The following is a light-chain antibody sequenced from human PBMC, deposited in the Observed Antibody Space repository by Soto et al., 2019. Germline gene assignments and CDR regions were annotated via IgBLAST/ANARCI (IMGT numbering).Light chain of an antibody. J-gene: IGKJ1*01. CDR3: QQNDNSPWM. CDR2: GAS. V-gene: IGKV3-20*01. CDR1: QSVSNTY. Sequence: EVVLTQSPGTLSLSPGERATLSCRASQSVSNTYVAWYQHIPGQTPRLLIYGASNRATGIPDRFSGSGSGTDFTLTISRLEHEDFAVYYCQQNDNSPWMFGQGTKVDIK.